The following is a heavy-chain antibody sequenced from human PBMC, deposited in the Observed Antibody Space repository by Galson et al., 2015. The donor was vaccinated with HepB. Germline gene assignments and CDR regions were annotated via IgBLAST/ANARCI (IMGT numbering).Heavy chain of an antibody. CDR1: GYTFTSYG. CDR3: AREYWGCGGDCYDEKPYYYYGMDV. CDR2: ISAYNGNT. Sequence: SVKVSCKASGYTFTSYGISWVRQAPGQGLEWMGWISAYNGNTNYAQKLQGRVTMTTDTSTSTAYMGLRSLRSDDTAVYYCAREYWGCGGDCYDEKPYYYYGMDVWGQGTTVTVSS. J-gene: IGHJ6*02. V-gene: IGHV1-18*04. D-gene: IGHD2-21*02.